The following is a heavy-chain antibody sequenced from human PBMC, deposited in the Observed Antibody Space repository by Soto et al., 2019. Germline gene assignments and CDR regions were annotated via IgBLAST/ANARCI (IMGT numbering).Heavy chain of an antibody. CDR1: GFTFSNYV. CDR3: AREDESSGYAGTFRH. Sequence: QVQLVESGGDVVQPGRSLRLSCVASGFTFSNYVMHWVRQAPGKGLEWVALVSGEGNKHYADSVKDRFSISRDNSKNNLNLEMNSLRAEDTALYYCAREDESSGYAGTFRHWGQGTLVTVSP. D-gene: IGHD3-22*01. J-gene: IGHJ1*01. V-gene: IGHV3-30-3*01. CDR2: VSGEGNK.